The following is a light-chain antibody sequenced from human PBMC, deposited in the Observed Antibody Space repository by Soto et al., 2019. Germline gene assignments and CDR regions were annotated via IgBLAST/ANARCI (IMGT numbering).Light chain of an antibody. CDR1: QSISSN. CDR3: QQYYNWPWT. V-gene: IGKV3-15*01. Sequence: EIVMTQSPATLSVSPGERATLSCRASQSISSNLAWYQQKPGQAPRLLISGASTRATGIPARFSGSESGTDFTLTISSLRSEDFAVYYCQQYYNWPWTFGLGTKVEIK. CDR2: GAS. J-gene: IGKJ1*01.